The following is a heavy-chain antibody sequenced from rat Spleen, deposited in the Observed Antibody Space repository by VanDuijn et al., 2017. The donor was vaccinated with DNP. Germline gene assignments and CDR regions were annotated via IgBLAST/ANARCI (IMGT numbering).Heavy chain of an antibody. D-gene: IGHD4-3*01. CDR3: TTVLSGIRAMDA. CDR2: IRYDGSST. J-gene: IGHJ4*01. Sequence: EVELVESGGGLVQPGRSLKLSCAASGFTFSNYDMAWVRQAPTKGLEWVASIRYDGSSTYSRDPVKGRFTISRDNAKSTLYLQMDSLRSEDTATYYCTTVLSGIRAMDAWGQGTSVTVSS. CDR1: GFTFSNYD. V-gene: IGHV5-20*01.